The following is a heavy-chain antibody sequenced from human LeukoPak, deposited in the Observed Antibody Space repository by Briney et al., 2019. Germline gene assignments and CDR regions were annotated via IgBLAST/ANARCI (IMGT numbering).Heavy chain of an antibody. CDR3: ARDYYDSSGYDY. V-gene: IGHV4-38-2*02. J-gene: IGHJ4*02. Sequence: SETLSLTCTVSGYSISSGYYWGWIRQPPGRGRGGLGSIYHSGSTYYNLSLKSRVTISVDTSKNQFSLKLSSVTAADTAVYYCARDYYDSSGYDYWGQGTLVTVSS. CDR2: IYHSGST. D-gene: IGHD3-22*01. CDR1: GYSISSGYY.